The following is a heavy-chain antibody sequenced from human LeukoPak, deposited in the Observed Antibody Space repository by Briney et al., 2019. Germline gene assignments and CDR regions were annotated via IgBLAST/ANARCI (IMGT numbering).Heavy chain of an antibody. Sequence: PGGSLRLSCAASGFTFSSYSMNWVRQAPGKGLEWVSSISSSSSYIYYADSVKGRFTISRDNAKNSLYLQMNSLRAEDTAVYYCARTGPDVLLWFGEATDAFDIWGKGTMVTVSS. CDR2: ISSSSSYI. J-gene: IGHJ3*02. D-gene: IGHD3-10*01. CDR3: ARTGPDVLLWFGEATDAFDI. CDR1: GFTFSSYS. V-gene: IGHV3-21*01.